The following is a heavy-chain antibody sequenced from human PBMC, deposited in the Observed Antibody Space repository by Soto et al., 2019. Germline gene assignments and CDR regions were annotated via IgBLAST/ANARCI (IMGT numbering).Heavy chain of an antibody. D-gene: IGHD4-17*01. J-gene: IGHJ4*02. CDR2: INAGNGNT. Sequence: QVQLVQSGAEVKKPGASVKVSCKASGYTFTSYAMHWVRQAPGQRLEWMGWINAGNGNTKYSQKFQGRVTITRDTSASTAYMERISLRSEDTAVYYCARSDGPLRDYWGQGTLVTVSS. CDR3: ARSDGPLRDY. CDR1: GYTFTSYA. V-gene: IGHV1-3*01.